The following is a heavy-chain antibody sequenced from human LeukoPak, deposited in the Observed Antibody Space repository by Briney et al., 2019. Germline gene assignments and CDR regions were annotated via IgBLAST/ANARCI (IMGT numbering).Heavy chain of an antibody. J-gene: IGHJ3*02. Sequence: PGGSLSLSCAASGFTFSSYGMHWVRQAPGKGLEWVAVIWYDGSNKYYADSVKGRFTISRDNSKNTLYLQMNSLRAEDTAVYYCAREVASDAFDIWGQGTMVTVSS. CDR2: IWYDGSNK. CDR3: AREVASDAFDI. CDR1: GFTFSSYG. V-gene: IGHV3-33*01. D-gene: IGHD5-12*01.